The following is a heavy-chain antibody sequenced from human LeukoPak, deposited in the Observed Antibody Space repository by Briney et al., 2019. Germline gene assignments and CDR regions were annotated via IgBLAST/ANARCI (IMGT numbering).Heavy chain of an antibody. V-gene: IGHV3-30*02. CDR1: GFTSSSYG. CDR3: AKKLEGSWAKFDY. D-gene: IGHD6-13*01. J-gene: IGHJ4*02. CDR2: IRYDGSNK. Sequence: GGSLRLSCAASGFTSSSYGMHWVRQAPGKGLEWVAFIRYDGSNKYYADSVKGRFTISRDNSKNTLYLQMNSLRAEDTAVYYCAKKLEGSWAKFDYWARGPLVTFSS.